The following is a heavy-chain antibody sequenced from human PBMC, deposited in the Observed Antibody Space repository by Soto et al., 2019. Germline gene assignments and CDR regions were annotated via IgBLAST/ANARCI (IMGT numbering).Heavy chain of an antibody. CDR3: ARVGCSSTSCYYYYYYLDV. Sequence: GGSLRPSCAASGFTFSDYYMSWIRQAPGKGLEWVSYISSSGSTIYYADSVKGRFTISRDNAKNSLYLQMNSLRAEDTAVYYCARVGCSSTSCYYYYYYLDVWGKGTTDIGSS. CDR1: GFTFSDYY. CDR2: ISSSGSTI. J-gene: IGHJ6*03. V-gene: IGHV3-11*01. D-gene: IGHD2-2*01.